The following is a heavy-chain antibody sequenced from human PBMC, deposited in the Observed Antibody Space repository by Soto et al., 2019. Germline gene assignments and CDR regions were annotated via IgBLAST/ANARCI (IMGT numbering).Heavy chain of an antibody. J-gene: IGHJ4*02. V-gene: IGHV3-11*06. CDR3: ARDYAFWSGYLSGHFDY. D-gene: IGHD3-3*01. CDR1: GFTFSDYF. Sequence: QVQLVESGGGLVKPGGSLRLSCAASGFTFSDYFLTWIRQAPGKGLEWVSYISSSSSDTNYADSVKGRFTISRDNAKNSLFLQMNNLRVDDTAVYYCARDYAFWSGYLSGHFDYWGQGTLVTVSS. CDR2: ISSSSSDT.